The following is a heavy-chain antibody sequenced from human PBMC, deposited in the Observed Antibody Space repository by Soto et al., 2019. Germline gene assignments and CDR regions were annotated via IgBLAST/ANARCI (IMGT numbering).Heavy chain of an antibody. CDR1: GFTFSSYS. CDR3: ARDPRGPNYYDMDV. CDR2: ISSSSSYI. D-gene: IGHD3-10*01. V-gene: IGHV3-21*01. J-gene: IGHJ6*02. Sequence: GGSLRLSCAASGFTFSSYSMNWVRQAPGKGLEWVSSISSSSSYIYYADSVKGRFTISRDNAKNSLYLQMNSLRAEDTAVYYCARDPRGPNYYDMDVWGQGTTVTVSS.